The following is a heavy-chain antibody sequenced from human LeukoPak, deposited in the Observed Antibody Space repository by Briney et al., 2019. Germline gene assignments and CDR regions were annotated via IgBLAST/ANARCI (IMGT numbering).Heavy chain of an antibody. Sequence: ASVKVSCKASGYTFTSYGISWVRQAPGQGLEWMGWISAYNGNTNYAQKLQGRVTMTTDTSTSTAYMELRSLRSDDTAVYYCARAQYYYDSSGYYYWAVIFDYWGQGTLVTVSS. CDR3: ARAQYYYDSSGYYYWAVIFDY. CDR1: GYTFTSYG. V-gene: IGHV1-18*01. D-gene: IGHD3-22*01. CDR2: ISAYNGNT. J-gene: IGHJ4*02.